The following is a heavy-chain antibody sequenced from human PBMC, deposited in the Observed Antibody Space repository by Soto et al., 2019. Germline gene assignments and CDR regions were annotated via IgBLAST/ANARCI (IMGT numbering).Heavy chain of an antibody. CDR1: GFTFSSYV. CDR2: ISGSGGST. V-gene: IGHV3-23*01. D-gene: IGHD3-22*01. Sequence: EVQLLESGGGLVQPGGSLRLSCAASGFTFSSYVMSWVRQAPGKGLEWVSAISGSGGSTYYADSVKGRFTISRDNSKNTLYLQMNSLRAEDTAVYYCATYWEYYYDSSGQNFDYWGQGTLVTVSS. J-gene: IGHJ4*02. CDR3: ATYWEYYYDSSGQNFDY.